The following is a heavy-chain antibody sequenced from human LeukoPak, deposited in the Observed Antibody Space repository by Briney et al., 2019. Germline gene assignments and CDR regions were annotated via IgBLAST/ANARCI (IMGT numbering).Heavy chain of an antibody. CDR2: ISGSGGST. V-gene: IGHV3-23*01. CDR1: GFTFSSYA. Sequence: GGSLRLSCAASGFTFSSYAMSWVRQAPGKGLEWVSAISGSGGSTYYADSVKGRFTISRDNAKNMLYLEMNSLRAEDTALYYCAKDLHSSASCYWGQGALVTVSS. D-gene: IGHD3-22*01. J-gene: IGHJ4*02. CDR3: AKDLHSSASCY.